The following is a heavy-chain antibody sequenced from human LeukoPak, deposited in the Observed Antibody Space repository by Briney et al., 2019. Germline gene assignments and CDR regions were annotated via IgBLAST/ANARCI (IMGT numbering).Heavy chain of an antibody. CDR1: GFTFSSYA. V-gene: IGHV3-23*01. Sequence: GGSLRLSCAASGFTFSSYAMSWVRQAPGKGLEWVSAISGSGGSTYYADSVKGRFTISRDNSKNTLYLQMGSLRAEDMAVYYCARLRSGYYDFWGQGTLVTVSS. CDR3: ARLRSGYYDF. J-gene: IGHJ4*02. D-gene: IGHD3-22*01. CDR2: ISGSGGST.